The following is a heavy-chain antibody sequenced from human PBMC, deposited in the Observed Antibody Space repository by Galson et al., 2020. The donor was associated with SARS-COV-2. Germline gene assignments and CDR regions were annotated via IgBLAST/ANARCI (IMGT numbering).Heavy chain of an antibody. Sequence: SVKVSCKTSGDTLGSYAVNWVRQAPGHGLEWMGRIIPVIDLVNYAPDIHDRLTITADKSTSTVYMDLNILGSEDTAVYYCARDLGGSGADSGNFDLWGRGTLVTVSS. D-gene: IGHD3-10*01. J-gene: IGHJ2*01. CDR1: GDTLGSYA. CDR2: IIPVIDLV. CDR3: ARDLGGSGADSGNFDL. V-gene: IGHV1-69*10.